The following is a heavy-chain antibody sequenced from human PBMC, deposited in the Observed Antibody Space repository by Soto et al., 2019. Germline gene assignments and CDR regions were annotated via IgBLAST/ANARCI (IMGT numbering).Heavy chain of an antibody. CDR2: ISYDGSNK. J-gene: IGHJ4*02. V-gene: IGHV3-30*18. CDR1: GFTFSSYG. D-gene: IGHD6-19*01. CDR3: AKGFAVAGFYFES. Sequence: GGSLRLSCAASGFTFSSYGMHWVRQAPGKGLEWVAVISYDGSNKYYADSVKGRFTISRDNSKNTLFLQMDSLGVDDTGTYYCAKGFAVAGFYFESWGQGTVVTVSS.